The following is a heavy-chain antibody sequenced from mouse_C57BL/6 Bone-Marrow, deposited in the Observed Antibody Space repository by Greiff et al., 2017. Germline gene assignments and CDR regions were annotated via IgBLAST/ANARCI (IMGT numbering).Heavy chain of an antibody. V-gene: IGHV1-61*01. J-gene: IGHJ2*01. Sequence: VQLQQPGAELVRPGSSVKLSCKASGYTFTSYWMDWVKQRPGQGLEWIGNIYPSDSETHYNQKFKDKATLTVDKSSSTAYMQLSSLTSEDSAVYYCARCDYGGFDYWGQGTTLTVSS. CDR3: ARCDYGGFDY. CDR2: IYPSDSET. D-gene: IGHD2-4*01. CDR1: GYTFTSYW.